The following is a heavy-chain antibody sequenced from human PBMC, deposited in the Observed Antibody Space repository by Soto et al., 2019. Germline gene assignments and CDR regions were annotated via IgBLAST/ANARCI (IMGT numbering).Heavy chain of an antibody. D-gene: IGHD3-9*01. CDR1: RCIVILYA. J-gene: IGHJ6*02. V-gene: IGHV3-23*01. Sequence: SCTAARCIVILYAMSCTRHTPGKGLEWVASISGSGERTYYADSVKGRFTISKDNSQNSVFLQMNSLRAEDTAEYYCAKGDWLYDNYYGMEVWGQGTSVTVSS. CDR2: ISGSGERT. CDR3: AKGDWLYDNYYGMEV.